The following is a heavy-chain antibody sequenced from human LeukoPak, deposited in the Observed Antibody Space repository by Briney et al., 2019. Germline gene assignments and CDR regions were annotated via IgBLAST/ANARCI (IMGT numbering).Heavy chain of an antibody. V-gene: IGHV3-9*01. CDR3: ARVYCSSTSCPDPFDY. CDR1: GFTFDDYA. CDR2: ISWNSGSI. Sequence: GGSLRLSCAASGFTFDDYAMQWVRQAPGKGLEWVSGISWNSGSIGYADSVKGRFTISRDNAKNSLYLQMNSLRAEDTALYYCARVYCSSTSCPDPFDYWGQGTLVTVSS. J-gene: IGHJ4*02. D-gene: IGHD2-2*01.